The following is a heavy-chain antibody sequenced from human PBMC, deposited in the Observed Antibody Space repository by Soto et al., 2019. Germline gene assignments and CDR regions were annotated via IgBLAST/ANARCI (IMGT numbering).Heavy chain of an antibody. CDR3: ARLEGLATISYYFDF. J-gene: IGHJ4*02. V-gene: IGHV4-39*01. CDR2: IYYRGNA. D-gene: IGHD3-9*01. Sequence: QLQLQESGPGLVKPSETLSLTCSVSDDSINSDKYYWGWIRQPPGKGLEWIGSIYYRGNAYYNPSLQTRVTIPLDKSKSQFSLKRNSVTAADSAVYFCARLEGLATISYYFDFWGPGALVTVSS. CDR1: DDSINSDKYY.